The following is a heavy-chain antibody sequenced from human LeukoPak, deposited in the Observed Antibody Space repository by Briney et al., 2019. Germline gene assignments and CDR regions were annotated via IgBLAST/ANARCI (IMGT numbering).Heavy chain of an antibody. CDR2: ISSSSSYI. CDR3: AREGDYGDYGIFDY. J-gene: IGHJ4*02. V-gene: IGHV3-21*01. CDR1: GFTFSSYA. Sequence: GGSLRLSCAASGFTFSSYAMSWVRQAPGKGLEWVSSISSSSSYIYYADSVKGRFTISRDNAKNSLYLQMNSLRAEDTAVYYCAREGDYGDYGIFDYWGQGTLVTVTS. D-gene: IGHD4-17*01.